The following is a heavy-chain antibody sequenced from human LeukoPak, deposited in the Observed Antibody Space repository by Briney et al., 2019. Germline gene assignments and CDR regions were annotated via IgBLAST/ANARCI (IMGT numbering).Heavy chain of an antibody. J-gene: IGHJ6*03. Sequence: SQTLSLTCTVSGGSISSGGYYWSWIRQPPGKGLEWIGYIYHSGSTYYNPSLRSRVTMSVDTSKNQFSLKLSSVTAADTAVYYCARGFVPAGMARYHYMDVWGKGTTVTVSS. CDR2: IYHSGST. V-gene: IGHV4-30-2*01. D-gene: IGHD2-2*01. CDR1: GGSISSGGYY. CDR3: ARGFVPAGMARYHYMDV.